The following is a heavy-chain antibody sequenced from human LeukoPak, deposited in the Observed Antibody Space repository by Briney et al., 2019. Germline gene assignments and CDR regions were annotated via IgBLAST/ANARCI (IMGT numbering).Heavy chain of an antibody. Sequence: RGSLRLSCVASGFTFGSAAMTWVRQAPGKGLEWVSGISGSDGGTYYADSVKGRFTISRDNSKNTLYLQMNSLRVEDTAIYCCARDRGSGAFDNWGQGTLVTVSS. V-gene: IGHV3-23*01. J-gene: IGHJ4*02. D-gene: IGHD2-8*02. CDR2: ISGSDGGT. CDR1: GFTFGSAA. CDR3: ARDRGSGAFDN.